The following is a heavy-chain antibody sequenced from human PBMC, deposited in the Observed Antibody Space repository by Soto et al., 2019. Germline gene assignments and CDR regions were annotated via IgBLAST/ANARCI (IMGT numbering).Heavy chain of an antibody. CDR2: ISESGGST. CDR3: AKRSPYSSGWYSPIFDY. CDR1: GFSFSDYA. Sequence: LRLSCAASGFSFSDYAMSWVRQAPGEGLEWVSVISESGGSTHYADSVRGRFTVSRDNSKNSLSLRMNSLRDEDTAVYFCAKRSPYSSGWYSPIFDYWGQGALVTVSS. J-gene: IGHJ4*02. D-gene: IGHD6-13*01. V-gene: IGHV3-23*01.